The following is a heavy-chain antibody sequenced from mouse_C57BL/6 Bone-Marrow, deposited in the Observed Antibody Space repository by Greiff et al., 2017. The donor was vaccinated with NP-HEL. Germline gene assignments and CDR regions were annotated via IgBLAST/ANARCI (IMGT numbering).Heavy chain of an antibody. J-gene: IGHJ4*01. CDR2: INYDGSST. Sequence: EVQLVESEGGLVQPGSSMKLSCTASGFTFSDYSMAWVRQVPEKGLEWVANINYDGSSTYYLDSLQSRFIISRDTAKNILYLQMSSLKSEDTATYYCAREGGLRRRTYAMDYWGQGTSVTVSS. CDR3: AREGGLRRRTYAMDY. CDR1: GFTFSDYS. V-gene: IGHV5-16*01. D-gene: IGHD2-4*01.